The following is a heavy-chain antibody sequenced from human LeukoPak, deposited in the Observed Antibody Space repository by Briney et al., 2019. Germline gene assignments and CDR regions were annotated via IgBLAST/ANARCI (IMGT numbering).Heavy chain of an antibody. Sequence: GRSLRLSCAASGFTFSSYGMHWVRQAPGKGLEWVAVISYDGSNKYYADSVKGRFTISRDNSKNTLYLQMNSLGAEDTAVYYCAKEAGFRRYCSGGSCYSDAFDIWGQGTMVTVSS. CDR1: GFTFSSYG. J-gene: IGHJ3*02. V-gene: IGHV3-30*18. D-gene: IGHD2-15*01. CDR2: ISYDGSNK. CDR3: AKEAGFRRYCSGGSCYSDAFDI.